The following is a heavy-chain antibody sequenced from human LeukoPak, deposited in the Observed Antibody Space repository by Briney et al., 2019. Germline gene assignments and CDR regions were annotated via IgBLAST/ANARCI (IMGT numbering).Heavy chain of an antibody. CDR3: ARVQDGYNWNYYYYMDV. J-gene: IGHJ6*03. Sequence: ASVKVSCKASGYTFTSYGISWVRQAPGQGLEWMGWISAYNGNTNYAQKLQGRVTMTTDTSTSTAYMELRSLSSDDTAVYYCARVQDGYNWNYYYYMDVWGKGTTVTISS. V-gene: IGHV1-18*01. CDR1: GYTFTSYG. CDR2: ISAYNGNT. D-gene: IGHD5-24*01.